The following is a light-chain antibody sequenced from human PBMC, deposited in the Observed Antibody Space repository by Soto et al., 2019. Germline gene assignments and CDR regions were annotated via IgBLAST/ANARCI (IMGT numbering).Light chain of an antibody. CDR3: QQYGSWIT. Sequence: EIVLTQSPATLSLSPGERATLSCRASQSVSSYLAWYQQKPGQAPRLLIYDASNRATGIPARFSGSGSGTDFTLTISRLEPEDFAVYYCQQYGSWITFGQGTRLE. J-gene: IGKJ5*01. V-gene: IGKV3-11*01. CDR2: DAS. CDR1: QSVSSY.